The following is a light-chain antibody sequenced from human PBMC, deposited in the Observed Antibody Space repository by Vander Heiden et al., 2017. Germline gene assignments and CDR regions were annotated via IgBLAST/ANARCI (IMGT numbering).Light chain of an antibody. V-gene: IGKV1-33*01. CDR1: QDISNY. CDR3: QQNDNLPFT. Sequence: QMTPPPSPLSASVGDRVTITCQASQDISNYLSWYQQKPGKAPKLLIYDASKLETGVPSRFSGSGAGTDFTFTISSLQPEDIATYYCQQNDNLPFTFGRGTKVDIK. CDR2: DAS. J-gene: IGKJ3*01.